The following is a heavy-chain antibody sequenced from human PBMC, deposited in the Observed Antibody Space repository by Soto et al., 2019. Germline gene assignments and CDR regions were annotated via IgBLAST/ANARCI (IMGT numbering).Heavy chain of an antibody. V-gene: IGHV4-39*02. Sequence: PSETLSLTCTVSGGSISSSSYYWGWIRQPPGKGLEWIGSIYYSGSTYYNPSLKSRVTISVDTSKNQFSLKLSSVTAADTAVYYCARDPVNFDWSELYFDYWGQGTLVTVSS. CDR2: IYYSGST. J-gene: IGHJ4*02. CDR1: GGSISSSSYY. D-gene: IGHD3-9*01. CDR3: ARDPVNFDWSELYFDY.